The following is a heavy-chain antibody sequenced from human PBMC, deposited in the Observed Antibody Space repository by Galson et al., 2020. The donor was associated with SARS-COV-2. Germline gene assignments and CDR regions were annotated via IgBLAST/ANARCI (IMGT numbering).Heavy chain of an antibody. Sequence: SETLSLTCTVSGGSITTTSAFWAWIRQSPGKGLEWIGSVQYSGATDYNPSLKSRVAMSIDSSKKQFSLRLTSVTSADTSVYYCARQASSWLQGSVYYFDHWDQGTLVTVSS. CDR1: GGSITTTSAF. J-gene: IGHJ4*02. CDR3: ARQASSWLQGSVYYFDH. D-gene: IGHD2-2*01. CDR2: VQYSGAT. V-gene: IGHV4-39*01.